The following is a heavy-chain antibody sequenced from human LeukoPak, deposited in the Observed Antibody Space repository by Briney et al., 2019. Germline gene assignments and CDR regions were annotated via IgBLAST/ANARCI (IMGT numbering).Heavy chain of an antibody. CDR3: ARGRGVVGATSPTYYYYYYMDV. D-gene: IGHD1-26*01. Sequence: ASVKVSCKASGYTFTSYDINWVRQATGQELEWMGWMNPNSGNTGYAQKFQGRVTMTRNTSISTAYMELSSLRSEDTAVYYCARGRGVVGATSPTYYYYYYMDVWGKGTTVTVSS. J-gene: IGHJ6*03. CDR2: MNPNSGNT. CDR1: GYTFTSYD. V-gene: IGHV1-8*01.